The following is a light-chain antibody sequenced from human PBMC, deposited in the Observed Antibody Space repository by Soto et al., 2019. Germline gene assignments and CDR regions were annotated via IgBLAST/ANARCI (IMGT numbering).Light chain of an antibody. V-gene: IGLV2-23*02. CDR1: TSDVGGYDV. CDR3: CSFAGSSTFWV. CDR2: EVN. Sequence: QSALTQPASVSGSPGQSITISCSGTTSDVGGYDVVSWYQQHPGKAPKLMIFEVNQRPSGVSDRFSGSKSGNTASLTISGLQAGDEADYYCCSFAGSSTFWVFGGGTKLTFL. J-gene: IGLJ3*02.